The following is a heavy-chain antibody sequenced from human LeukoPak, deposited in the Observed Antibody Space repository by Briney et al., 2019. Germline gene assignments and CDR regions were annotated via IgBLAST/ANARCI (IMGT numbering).Heavy chain of an antibody. Sequence: GGSLRLSCAASGFTFNNYGVHWVRQAPGKGLEWVAFIRYDGSSKYYADSVKGRFTISRDNSKNTLYLQMNSLRSEDTAVYYCAKDLGPFRGTTNYYLEYWGQGTQLTVSS. V-gene: IGHV3-30*02. CDR3: AKDLGPFRGTTNYYLEY. CDR1: GFTFNNYG. J-gene: IGHJ4*02. D-gene: IGHD1-7*01. CDR2: IRYDGSSK.